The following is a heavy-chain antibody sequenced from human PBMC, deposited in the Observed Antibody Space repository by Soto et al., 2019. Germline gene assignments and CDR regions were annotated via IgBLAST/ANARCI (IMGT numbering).Heavy chain of an antibody. Sequence: GGSLRLSCAASGFTFSSYWMSWVRQAPGKGLEWVANIKQDGSEKYYVDSVKGRFTISRDNAKNSLYLQMNSLRAEDTAVYYCAGHRAEHRWFGELLDYYYYMDVWGKGTTVTVSS. V-gene: IGHV3-7*01. CDR2: IKQDGSEK. CDR1: GFTFSSYW. CDR3: AGHRAEHRWFGELLDYYYYMDV. J-gene: IGHJ6*03. D-gene: IGHD3-10*01.